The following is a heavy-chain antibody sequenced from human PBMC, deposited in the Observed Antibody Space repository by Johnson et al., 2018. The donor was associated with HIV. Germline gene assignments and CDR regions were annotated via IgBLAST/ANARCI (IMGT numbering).Heavy chain of an antibody. CDR3: ARGLWFRERSRLFDI. V-gene: IGHV3-30*04. CDR2: ISYDGSNK. J-gene: IGHJ3*02. Sequence: QVQLVESGGGVVQPGRSLGLSCAASGFTFSSYAMHWVRQAPGKGLEWVAVISYDGSNKYYADSVKGRFTISRDNSKNTLYLQMNSLRAEDTAVFYCARGLWFRERSRLFDIWGQGTMVTVSS. D-gene: IGHD3-10*01. CDR1: GFTFSSYA.